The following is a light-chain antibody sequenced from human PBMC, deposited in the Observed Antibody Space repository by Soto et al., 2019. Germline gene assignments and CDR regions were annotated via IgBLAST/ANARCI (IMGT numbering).Light chain of an antibody. CDR3: QQSYSTPNT. CDR2: AAS. CDR1: QSISSY. V-gene: IGKV1-39*01. J-gene: IGKJ2*01. Sequence: DIQMTQSPSSLSASVGDRVTITCRASQSISSYLNWYQQKPGKAPKLLIYAASSLESGVPSRFSGSGSGTDFTLTISRLRPEDFATYYCQQSYSTPNTFGQGTKLEIK.